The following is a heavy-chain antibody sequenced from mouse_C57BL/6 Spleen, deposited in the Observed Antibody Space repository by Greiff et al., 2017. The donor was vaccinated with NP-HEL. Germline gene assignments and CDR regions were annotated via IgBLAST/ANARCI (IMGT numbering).Heavy chain of an antibody. J-gene: IGHJ2*01. D-gene: IGHD1-1*01. CDR2: ISDGGSYT. CDR1: GFTFSSYA. Sequence: EVQRVESGGGLVKPGGSLKLSCAASGFTFSSYAMSWVRQTPEKRLEWVATISDGGSYTYYPDNVKGRFTISRDNAKNNLYLQMSHLKSEDTAMYYCASLITTAEGFDYWGQGTTLTVSS. CDR3: ASLITTAEGFDY. V-gene: IGHV5-4*01.